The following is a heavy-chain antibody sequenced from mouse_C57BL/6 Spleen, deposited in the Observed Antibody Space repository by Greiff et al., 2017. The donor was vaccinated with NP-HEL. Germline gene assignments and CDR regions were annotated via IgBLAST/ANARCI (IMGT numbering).Heavy chain of an antibody. CDR3: TTGGDERVY. J-gene: IGHJ2*01. CDR1: GFNIKDDY. CDR2: IDPENGDT. Sequence: EVQLQQSGAELVRPGASVKLSCTASGFNIKDDYMHWVKQRPEQGLEWIGWIDPENGDTEYASKFQGKATITADTSSNTAYLQLSSLTSEDTAVYYCTTGGDERVYWGQGTTLTVSS. V-gene: IGHV14-4*01.